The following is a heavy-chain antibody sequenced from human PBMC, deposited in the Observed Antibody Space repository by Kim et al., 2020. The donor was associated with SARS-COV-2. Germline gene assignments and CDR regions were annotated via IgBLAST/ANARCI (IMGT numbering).Heavy chain of an antibody. CDR1: GFTFSSYA. CDR2: ISYDGSNK. CDR3: AREEGYCSGGARRAYYYYYYGMDV. V-gene: IGHV3-30*04. J-gene: IGHJ6*02. Sequence: GGSLRLSCAASGFTFSSYAMHWVRQAPGKGLEWVAVISYDGSNKYYADSVKGRFTISRDNSKNTLYLQMNSLRAEDTAVYYCAREEGYCSGGARRAYYYYYYGMDVWGQGTTVTVSS. D-gene: IGHD2-15*01.